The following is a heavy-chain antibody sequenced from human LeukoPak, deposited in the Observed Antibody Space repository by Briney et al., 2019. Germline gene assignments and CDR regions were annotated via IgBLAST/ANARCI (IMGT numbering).Heavy chain of an antibody. D-gene: IGHD5-24*01. V-gene: IGHV3-33*08. Sequence: GGSLRLSCAASGFTVSNNHVTWVRLAPGKGLEWVAVIWYDGSNKYYADSVKGRFTISRDNSKNTLYLQMDSLRGEDTAVYYCARDPVRDGYPYSFDYWGQGTLVTVSS. CDR1: GFTVSNNH. CDR2: IWYDGSNK. J-gene: IGHJ4*02. CDR3: ARDPVRDGYPYSFDY.